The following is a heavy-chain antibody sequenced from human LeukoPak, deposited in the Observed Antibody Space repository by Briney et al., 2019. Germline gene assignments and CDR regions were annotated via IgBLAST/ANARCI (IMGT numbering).Heavy chain of an antibody. D-gene: IGHD3-10*01. V-gene: IGHV3-15*01. CDR1: GFTFSNAW. J-gene: IGHJ4*02. Sequence: PGGSLRLSCAASGFTFSNAWMSWVRQAPGKGLEWVGRIKSKTDGGTTDYAAPVKGRFTISRDDSKNTLYLQMNSLKTEDTAVYYCTTDLWYDPGNDYWGQGTLVTVSS. CDR2: IKSKTDGGTT. CDR3: TTDLWYDPGNDY.